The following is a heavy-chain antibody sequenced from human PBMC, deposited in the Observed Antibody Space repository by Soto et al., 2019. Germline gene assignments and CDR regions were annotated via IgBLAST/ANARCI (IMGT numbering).Heavy chain of an antibody. Sequence: GGSLRLSCAASGFTFSSYGMHWVRQAPGKGLEWVATIQPDGSEKYYVDSVKGRFTISRDNAKNSLYLQMNSLRVEDTAVFYCADPLDLDVWGKGATVTVSS. CDR2: IQPDGSEK. V-gene: IGHV3-7*01. J-gene: IGHJ6*04. CDR1: GFTFSSYG. CDR3: ADPLDLDV.